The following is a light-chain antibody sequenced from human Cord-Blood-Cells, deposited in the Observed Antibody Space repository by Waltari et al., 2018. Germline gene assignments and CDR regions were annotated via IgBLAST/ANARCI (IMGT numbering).Light chain of an antibody. CDR1: SSDVCGYNY. CDR2: DVS. Sequence: QSALTQPASVSGSPGQSITISCTGTSSDVCGYNYVSWYQQHPGKAPNLMIYDVSNRPSGVSNRFSGSKSGNTASLTISGLQAEDEADYYCSSYTSSSTLVFGGGTKLTVL. CDR3: SSYTSSSTLV. V-gene: IGLV2-14*03. J-gene: IGLJ2*01.